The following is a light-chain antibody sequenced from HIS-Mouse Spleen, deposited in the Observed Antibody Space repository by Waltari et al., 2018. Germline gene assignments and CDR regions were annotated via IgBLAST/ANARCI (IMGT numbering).Light chain of an antibody. CDR2: AAS. J-gene: IGKJ1*01. Sequence: DIQLTQSPSFLSSSVGDRFTITCRASQAISSYLAWYQQKPGKAPKLLIYAASTLQSGVPSRFSGSGSGTEFTLTISSLQPEDFATYYCQQLNSYPPTFGQGTKVEIK. CDR3: QQLNSYPPT. V-gene: IGKV1-9*01. CDR1: QAISSY.